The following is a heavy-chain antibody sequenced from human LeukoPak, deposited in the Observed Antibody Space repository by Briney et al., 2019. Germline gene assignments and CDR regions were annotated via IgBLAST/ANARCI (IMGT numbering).Heavy chain of an antibody. D-gene: IGHD2-2*01. CDR1: GGSISSGDYY. Sequence: SETLSLTCTVSGGSISSGDYYWSWIRQPPGKGLEWIGYIYYSGSTYYNPPLKSRVTISVDTSKNQFSLKLSSVTAADTAVYYCAQGGYCSSASCYRHWGQGTLVTVSS. V-gene: IGHV4-30-4*01. CDR3: AQGGYCSSASCYRH. CDR2: IYYSGST. J-gene: IGHJ4*02.